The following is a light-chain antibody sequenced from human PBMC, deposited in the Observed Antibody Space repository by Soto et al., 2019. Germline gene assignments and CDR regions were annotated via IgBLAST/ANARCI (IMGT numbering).Light chain of an antibody. CDR1: RDISSW. V-gene: IGKV1-12*01. CDR3: QQADSLPLT. J-gene: IGKJ4*01. Sequence: DIQLTQSPSSVSASVGDRVTITCRASRDISSWLAWCQQKPGQAPNILVFAASTLQRGVPTRFSGRGSGTEFTLTIDSLQPEDFATYYCQQADSLPLTFGGGTKVEIK. CDR2: AAS.